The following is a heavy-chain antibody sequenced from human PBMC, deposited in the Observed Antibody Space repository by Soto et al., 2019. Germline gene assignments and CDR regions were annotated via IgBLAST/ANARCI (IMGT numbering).Heavy chain of an antibody. CDR1: GFTLSGRS. CDR2: IDNAGTDS. V-gene: IGHV3-74*01. D-gene: IGHD3-10*01. CDR3: ARGWFGPDL. J-gene: IGHJ6*04. Sequence: EVQLVESGGGLVQPGGSLRLSCAASGFTLSGRSMHWVRQAPGKGLVWVSGIDNAGTDSTYADSVKGRFTSSRDNAKNMLYLQLNGLRVGATAVNYCARGWFGPDLWCKGTAVTASS.